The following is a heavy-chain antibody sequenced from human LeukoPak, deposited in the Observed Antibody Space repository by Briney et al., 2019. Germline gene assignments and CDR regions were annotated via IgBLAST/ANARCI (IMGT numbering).Heavy chain of an antibody. D-gene: IGHD6-13*01. V-gene: IGHV1-2*02. CDR1: GYTFTGYY. CDR2: INPNSGGT. CDR3: ARDSGRQQLVRSYWSDP. Sequence: RASVKVSCKASGYTFTGYYMHWVRQAPGQGLEWMGWINPNSGGTNYAQKFQGRVTMTRDTSISTAYMELSRLRSDDTAVYYCARDSGRQQLVRSYWSDPWGQGTLVTVSS. J-gene: IGHJ5*02.